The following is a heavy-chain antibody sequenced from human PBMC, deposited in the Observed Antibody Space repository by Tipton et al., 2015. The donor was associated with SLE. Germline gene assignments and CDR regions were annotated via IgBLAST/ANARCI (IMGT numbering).Heavy chain of an antibody. V-gene: IGHV4-34*01. Sequence: TLSLTCAVYGGSLSGYYWSWVRQPPGKGLEWIGEIYHSGNTKYNPPLKSRVTISVDTSKNQFSLKLSSVTAADTAVYYCARVIQQQPWLYYYYYMDVWGKGTTVTVSS. CDR3: ARVIQQQPWLYYYYYMDV. CDR1: GGSLSGYY. J-gene: IGHJ6*03. CDR2: IYHSGNT. D-gene: IGHD6-13*01.